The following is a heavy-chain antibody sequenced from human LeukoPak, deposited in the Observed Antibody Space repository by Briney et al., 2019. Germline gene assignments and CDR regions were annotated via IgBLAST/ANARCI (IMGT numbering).Heavy chain of an antibody. D-gene: IGHD3-3*01. V-gene: IGHV4-39*01. J-gene: IGHJ4*02. Sequence: SETLSLTCTVSGGSISSSSYCWGWLRQPPGQGLEWIVSIYYSGSTYYNPSLKSRVPISVDTSKNQFSLKLSSVTAADTAVYYCATFYDFWSGYYTPRDYWGQGTLVTVSS. CDR3: ATFYDFWSGYYTPRDY. CDR2: IYYSGST. CDR1: GGSISSSSYC.